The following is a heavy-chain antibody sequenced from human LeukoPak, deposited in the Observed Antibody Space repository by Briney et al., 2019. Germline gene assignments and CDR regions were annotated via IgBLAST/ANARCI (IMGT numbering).Heavy chain of an antibody. Sequence: QPGGSLRLSCVVSGFTFSRHWMRWVRQAPGKGLVWVSHINGDGSSTNYADSVRGRFTISRDSAKNTLYLQMNSLRAEDTAVYYCARGGVPAAADYWGQGTVVTVSS. CDR2: INGDGSST. CDR3: ARGGVPAAADY. D-gene: IGHD2-2*01. V-gene: IGHV3-74*01. J-gene: IGHJ4*02. CDR1: GFTFSRHW.